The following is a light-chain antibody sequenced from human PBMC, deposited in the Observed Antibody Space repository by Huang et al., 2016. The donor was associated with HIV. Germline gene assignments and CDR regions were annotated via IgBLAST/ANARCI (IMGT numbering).Light chain of an antibody. J-gene: IGKJ3*01. CDR3: QQYNNFYT. CDR2: GAS. Sequence: EIVLTQSPATLSVSPGESATLSRRASQSVSGSLAWYQQKPGQAPRLLIYGASTRATGVPARFSGSGSGTEFTLTISSLQSEDFAVYYCQQYNNFYTFGPGTRVDIK. V-gene: IGKV3-15*01. CDR1: QSVSGS.